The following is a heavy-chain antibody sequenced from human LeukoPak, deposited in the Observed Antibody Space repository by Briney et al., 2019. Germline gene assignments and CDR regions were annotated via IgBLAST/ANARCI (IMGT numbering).Heavy chain of an antibody. CDR2: IRYDGSNK. CDR1: GFTFSSYG. CDR3: AKAGTYYGSGSYYYYYYYYMDV. V-gene: IGHV3-30*02. Sequence: GGSLRLSCAASGFTFSSYGMHWVRQAPGKGLEWVAFIRYDGSNKYYADTVKGRFTISRDNSKNTLYLQMNSLRAEDTAVYYCAKAGTYYGSGSYYYYYYYYMDVWGKGTTVTISS. J-gene: IGHJ6*03. D-gene: IGHD3-10*01.